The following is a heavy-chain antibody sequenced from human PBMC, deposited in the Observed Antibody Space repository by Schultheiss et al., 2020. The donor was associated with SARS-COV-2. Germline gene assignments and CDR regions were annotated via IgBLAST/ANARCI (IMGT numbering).Heavy chain of an antibody. Sequence: GGSLRLSCAASGFTFSDYYMNWIRQAPGKGLEWVSSISSSGSAIYYADSVKGRFTISRDNAKNSLYLQMNSLRAEDTAMYYCAREDGDGYNSDYWGQVTLVTVSS. CDR3: AREDGDGYNSDY. V-gene: IGHV3-11*01. CDR2: ISSSGSAI. D-gene: IGHD5-24*01. J-gene: IGHJ4*02. CDR1: GFTFSDYY.